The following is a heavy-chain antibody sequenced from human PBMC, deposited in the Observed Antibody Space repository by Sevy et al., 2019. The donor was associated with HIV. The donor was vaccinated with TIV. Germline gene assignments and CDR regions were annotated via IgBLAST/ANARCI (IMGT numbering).Heavy chain of an antibody. Sequence: GGSLRLSCAASGFTFTNYGMHWVRQAPGKGLEWVSGISNSGANTYYADSVRGRFTVSRDNAKNTLYVQMNSLRAEDTAVYYCARGNENSRGRNYMDVWGKGTTVTVSS. V-gene: IGHV3-23*01. J-gene: IGHJ6*03. D-gene: IGHD6-13*01. CDR3: ARGNENSRGRNYMDV. CDR1: GFTFTNYG. CDR2: ISNSGANT.